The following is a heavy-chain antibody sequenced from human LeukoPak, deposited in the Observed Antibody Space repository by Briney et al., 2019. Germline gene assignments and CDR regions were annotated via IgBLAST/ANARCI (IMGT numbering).Heavy chain of an antibody. J-gene: IGHJ1*01. CDR3: ASVVGSSGYENFQH. CDR1: GGSISSYY. Sequence: SETLALTCTVSGGSISSYYWSWIRQPPGKGLEWIGYIYYSGSTNYNPSLKSRVTISVDTSKNQFSLKLSSVTAADTAVYYCASVVGSSGYENFQHWGQGTLVTVSS. V-gene: IGHV4-59*08. D-gene: IGHD3-22*01. CDR2: IYYSGST.